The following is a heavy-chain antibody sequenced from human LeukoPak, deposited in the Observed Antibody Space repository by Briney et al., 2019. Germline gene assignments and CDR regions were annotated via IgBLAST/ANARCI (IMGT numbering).Heavy chain of an antibody. D-gene: IGHD6-19*01. Sequence: KTGGSLRLSCAASGFTFSSYSMNWVPQAPGKGLEWVSSISSSSSYIYYADSVKGRFTISRDNAKNSLYLQMNSLRAEDTAVYYCARDHPVRYSSGWYSYWGQGTLVTVSS. CDR3: ARDHPVRYSSGWYSY. V-gene: IGHV3-21*01. CDR1: GFTFSSYS. J-gene: IGHJ4*02. CDR2: ISSSSSYI.